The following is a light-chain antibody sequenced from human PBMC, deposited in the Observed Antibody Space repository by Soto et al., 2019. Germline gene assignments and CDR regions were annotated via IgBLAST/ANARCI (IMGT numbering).Light chain of an antibody. V-gene: IGKV3-11*01. J-gene: IGKJ4*01. Sequence: EIVLTQSPATLSLSPGERATLSCRASPSVSSYLAWYQQKPGQAPRLLIYDASNRATGITARFSGSGSGTDFTLTISSLEPEDFAVYYCQQRSNWPPTFGGGTKVEIK. CDR3: QQRSNWPPT. CDR2: DAS. CDR1: PSVSSY.